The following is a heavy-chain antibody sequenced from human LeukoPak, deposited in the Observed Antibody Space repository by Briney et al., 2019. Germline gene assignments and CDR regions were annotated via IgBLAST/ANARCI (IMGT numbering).Heavy chain of an antibody. CDR1: GYSISSGYY. CDR2: IYHSGST. D-gene: IGHD3-3*01. V-gene: IGHV4-38-2*02. Sequence: PSETLSLTCTVSGYSISSGYYWGWIRPPPGKGLEWIGSIYHSGSTYYNPSLKSRVTISVDTSKNQFSLKLSSVTAADTAVYYCARDFWSGYNWFDPWGQGTLVTVSS. J-gene: IGHJ5*02. CDR3: ARDFWSGYNWFDP.